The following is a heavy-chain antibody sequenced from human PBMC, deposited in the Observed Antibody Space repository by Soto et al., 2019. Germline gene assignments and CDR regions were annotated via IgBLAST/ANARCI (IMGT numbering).Heavy chain of an antibody. Sequence: PGESLKISCQGTGYRFSSSWISWVRQKPGKGLEWLGNVYPSDSDVRYSPAFQGQVTISADKSISTAYLQWSSLKASDTAMYYCARNFAAVSGKGGDYWGQGTLVTVSS. V-gene: IGHV5-51*01. CDR2: VYPSDSDV. CDR3: ARNFAAVSGKGGDY. D-gene: IGHD6-13*01. J-gene: IGHJ4*02. CDR1: GYRFSSSW.